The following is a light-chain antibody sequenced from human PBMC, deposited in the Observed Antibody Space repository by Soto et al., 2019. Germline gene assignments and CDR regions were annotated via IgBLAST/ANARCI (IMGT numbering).Light chain of an antibody. CDR3: QQTYTTPEIT. Sequence: DIQMTQSPSSLSASVVDRVTITCLASQSISIYLNWYQLKPGKAPNLLVYGASYLKSGVPTRFSGSGSGTDFTLTISSLQPEDFAIYYCQQTYTTPEITFGQGTRLEIK. CDR1: QSISIY. V-gene: IGKV1-39*01. J-gene: IGKJ5*01. CDR2: GAS.